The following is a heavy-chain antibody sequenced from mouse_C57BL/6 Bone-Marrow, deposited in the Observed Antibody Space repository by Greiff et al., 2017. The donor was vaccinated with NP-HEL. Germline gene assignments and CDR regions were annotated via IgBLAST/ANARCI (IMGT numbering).Heavy chain of an antibody. CDR1: GYSITSDYA. CDR2: ISYSGST. V-gene: IGHV3-2*02. Sequence: EVMLVESGPGLVKPSQSLSLTCTVTGYSITSDYAWNWIRQFQGNKLEWMGYISYSGSTSYNPSLKNRISITRDTSTNQFFLQLNSVTTEDTATYYCVYDAMDYWGQGTSVTVSS. J-gene: IGHJ4*01. CDR3: VYDAMDY.